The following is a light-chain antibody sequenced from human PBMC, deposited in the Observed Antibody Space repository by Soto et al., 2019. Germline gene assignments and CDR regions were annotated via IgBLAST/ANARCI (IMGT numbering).Light chain of an antibody. Sequence: SYVLTQPPSVSVAPGQTATVTCGGDNVGSKSVHWYQQRPGQAPVLVVYDDSDRPSGIPERFSGSNSGNTATLTISRVEAGDEADYYCQVWDTSSDQGVFGTGTKVTVL. CDR1: NVGSKS. CDR2: DDS. V-gene: IGLV3-21*02. J-gene: IGLJ1*01. CDR3: QVWDTSSDQGV.